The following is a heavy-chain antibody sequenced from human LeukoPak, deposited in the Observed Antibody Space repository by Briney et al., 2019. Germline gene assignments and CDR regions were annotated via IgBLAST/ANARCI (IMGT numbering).Heavy chain of an antibody. CDR2: INSDGSFT. CDR3: ARVSSGRHWLPFDY. V-gene: IGHV3-74*01. Sequence: GGSLRLSCAASGFTLSSYWMHWVRQVPGKGLVWVSRINSDGSFTSYADSVKGRFIISRDNAKNTLYLQMSSLRAEDTAVYYCARVSSGRHWLPFDYWGQGSLVTVSS. J-gene: IGHJ4*02. CDR1: GFTLSSYW. D-gene: IGHD5-12*01.